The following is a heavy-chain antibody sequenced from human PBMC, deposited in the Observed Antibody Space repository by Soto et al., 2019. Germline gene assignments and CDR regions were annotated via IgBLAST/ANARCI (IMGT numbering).Heavy chain of an antibody. Sequence: TSETLSLTCTVSGGSISSSSYYWGWIRRPPGKGLEWIGSIYYSGSTYYNPSLKSRVTISVDTSKNQFSLKLSSVTAADTAVYYCAKVNPGYSYGTDEYFEHWGQGTLVTVSS. D-gene: IGHD5-18*01. CDR1: GGSISSSSYY. CDR3: AKVNPGYSYGTDEYFEH. V-gene: IGHV4-39*01. CDR2: IYYSGST. J-gene: IGHJ1*01.